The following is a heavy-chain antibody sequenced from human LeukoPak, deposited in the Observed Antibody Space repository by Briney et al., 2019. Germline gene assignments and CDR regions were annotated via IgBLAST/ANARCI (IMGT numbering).Heavy chain of an antibody. CDR1: GGTFSSYT. CDR2: IIPILGIA. Sequence: ASVKVSCKASGGTFSSYTISWVRQAPGQELEWMGRIIPILGIANYAQKFQGRVTITADKSTSTAYMELSSLRSEDTAVYYCARAGAGGYSYYYYYYMDVWGKGTTVTVSS. CDR3: ARAGAGGYSYYYYYYMDV. J-gene: IGHJ6*03. D-gene: IGHD5-24*01. V-gene: IGHV1-69*02.